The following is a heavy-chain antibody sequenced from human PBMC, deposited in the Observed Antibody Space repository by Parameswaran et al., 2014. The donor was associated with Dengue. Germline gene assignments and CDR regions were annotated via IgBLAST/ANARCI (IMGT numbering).Heavy chain of an antibody. Sequence: GGSLRLSCAASGFTFSNYYLNWVRQVPGKGLEWVANIKPDGSEKYYVGSVKGRFTISRDNAKSSLFLEMNSLRADDTAVYYCARGPFLRSWFDPWGQGTLVTVSS. J-gene: IGHJ5*02. CDR1: GFTFSNYY. V-gene: IGHV3-7*01. CDR2: IKPDGSEK. CDR3: ARGPFLRSWFDP. D-gene: IGHD2/OR15-2a*01.